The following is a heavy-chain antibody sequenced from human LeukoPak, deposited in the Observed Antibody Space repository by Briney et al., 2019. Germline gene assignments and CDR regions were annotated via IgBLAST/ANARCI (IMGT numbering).Heavy chain of an antibody. CDR2: VNSDGSST. CDR1: GFTFSSYA. CDR3: TRADTVVVVPDF. J-gene: IGHJ4*02. Sequence: GGSLRLSCAASGFTFSSYAMSWVRQAPGKGPVWVSRVNSDGSSTNYADSVKGRFTISRDNARNTLYLQMNSLRAEDTALYYCTRADTVVVVPDFWGQGTLVTVSS. D-gene: IGHD2-15*01. V-gene: IGHV3-74*01.